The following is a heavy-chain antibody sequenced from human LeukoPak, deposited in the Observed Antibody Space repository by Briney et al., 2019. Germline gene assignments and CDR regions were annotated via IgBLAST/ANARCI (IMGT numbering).Heavy chain of an antibody. Sequence: SETLSLTCVVYGGSFSGYYWTWIRQPPGKGLEWIGEINDSGSSNYNPSLKSRITMSVDTSENQISLKLSSVTAADTAVYYCGRDGDTAMVKYWGQGTLVTVSS. J-gene: IGHJ4*02. V-gene: IGHV4-34*10. D-gene: IGHD5-18*01. CDR3: GRDGDTAMVKY. CDR2: INDSGSS. CDR1: GGSFSGYY.